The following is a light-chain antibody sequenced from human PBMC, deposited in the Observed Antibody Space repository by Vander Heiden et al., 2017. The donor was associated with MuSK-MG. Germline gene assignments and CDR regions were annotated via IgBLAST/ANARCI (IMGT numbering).Light chain of an antibody. J-gene: IGLJ2*01. CDR1: SSDVGGYNY. V-gene: IGLV2-14*01. CDR2: DVS. Sequence: QSALTQPASVSGSPGQSITISCTGTSSDVGGYNYVSWYQQHPGKAPKLMIYDVSNRPSGVSNRFSGSKSGNTASLTISGLQAEDEADDYCSSYTSSSTGVLGGGTKLTVL. CDR3: SSYTSSSTGV.